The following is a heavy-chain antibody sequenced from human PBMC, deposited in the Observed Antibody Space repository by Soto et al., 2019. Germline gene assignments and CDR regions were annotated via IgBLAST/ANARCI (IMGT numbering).Heavy chain of an antibody. Sequence: QVQLVQSGAEVKKPGSSVKVSCKASGGTFSSYAISWVRQAPGQGLEWMGGIIPIFGTANYAQKFQGRVTITADESTSTDYMELSSLRSEDTAVYYCARGDSGYGRASYYYYGMDVWGQGTTVTVSS. CDR3: ARGDSGYGRASYYYYGMDV. CDR1: GGTFSSYA. CDR2: IIPIFGTA. V-gene: IGHV1-69*01. J-gene: IGHJ6*02. D-gene: IGHD5-12*01.